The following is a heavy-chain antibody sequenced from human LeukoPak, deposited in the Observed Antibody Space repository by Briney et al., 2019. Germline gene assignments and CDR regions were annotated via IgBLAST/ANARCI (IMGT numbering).Heavy chain of an antibody. V-gene: IGHV1-18*01. D-gene: IGHD2-2*02. CDR2: IGAYNGNT. J-gene: IGHJ6*03. Sequence: ASVKVSCKASGYTFTSYGISWVRQAPGQGLEWMGWIGAYNGNTNYAQKLQGRVTMTTDTSTSTAYMELRSLRSDDTAVYYCARLVVPAAIPIYYYYYMDVWGKGTTVTVSS. CDR1: GYTFTSYG. CDR3: ARLVVPAAIPIYYYYYMDV.